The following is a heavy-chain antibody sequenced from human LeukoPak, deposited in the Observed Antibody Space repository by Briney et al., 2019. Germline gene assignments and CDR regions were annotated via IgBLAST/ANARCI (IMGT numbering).Heavy chain of an antibody. V-gene: IGHV1-2*02. D-gene: IGHD2-2*01. CDR2: INPNSGGT. CDR1: GYTFTGYY. J-gene: IGHJ5*02. CDR3: ARVLCSSTSCSSSPWFDP. Sequence: GASVKVSCKASGYTFTGYYMHWVRQAPGQGLEWMGWINPNSGGTNYAQKFQGRVTMTRDTSISTAYMELSRLRSDDTAVYYCARVLCSSTSCSSSPWFDPWGQGTLVTVSS.